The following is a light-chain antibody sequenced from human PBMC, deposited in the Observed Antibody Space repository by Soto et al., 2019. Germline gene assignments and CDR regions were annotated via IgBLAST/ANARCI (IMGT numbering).Light chain of an antibody. Sequence: QSALTQPASVAGSPGQSITISCTGISSDVGGYNYVSWYQQHPGKAPKLMIYDVSNRPSGVSNRFSGSKSGNTASLTISGLQAEDEADYYCSSYTSSSTFYGFGTGTKVTVL. J-gene: IGLJ1*01. CDR2: DVS. CDR1: SSDVGGYNY. CDR3: SSYTSSSTFYG. V-gene: IGLV2-14*01.